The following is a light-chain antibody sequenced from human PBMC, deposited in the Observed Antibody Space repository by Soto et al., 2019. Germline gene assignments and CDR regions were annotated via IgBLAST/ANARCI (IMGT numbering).Light chain of an antibody. Sequence: EIVLTQSPGTLSLSPGERATLSCRASQSVSSSYLAWYQQKPGQAPRLLIYGASSRATGIPDRFSGSGSGTDFTLTISRLDPEDFAVYYCQQYGSTYTFGQGTKLEIK. CDR2: GAS. CDR3: QQYGSTYT. V-gene: IGKV3-20*01. CDR1: QSVSSSY. J-gene: IGKJ2*01.